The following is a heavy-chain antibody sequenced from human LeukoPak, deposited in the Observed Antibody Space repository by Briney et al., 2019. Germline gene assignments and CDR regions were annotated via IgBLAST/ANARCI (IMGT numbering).Heavy chain of an antibody. Sequence: PGGSLRLSCAASGFTFSSYWMSWVRQAPGKGLEGVANIKQDGSEKYYVDSVKGRFTISRDNAKNSLYLQMNSLRAEDTAVYYCTRIYSSTWYQGAFDIWGQGTMVTVSS. V-gene: IGHV3-7*02. J-gene: IGHJ3*02. CDR3: TRIYSSTWYQGAFDI. D-gene: IGHD6-13*01. CDR1: GFTFSSYW. CDR2: IKQDGSEK.